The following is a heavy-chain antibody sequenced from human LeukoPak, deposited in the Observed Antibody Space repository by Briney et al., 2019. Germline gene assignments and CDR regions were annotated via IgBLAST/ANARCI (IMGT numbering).Heavy chain of an antibody. CDR3: VRTPPNWGFDY. CDR1: GYTFTTHD. V-gene: IGHV1-8*01. J-gene: IGHJ4*02. Sequence: ASVKVSCKASGYTFTTHDINWVRQATGQGLEWLGWMSPNSGDTGYAQKFQGRVTMTSDSSISTAYMELSSLRSGDTAIYYCVRTPPNWGFDYWGQGTLVTVSS. CDR2: MSPNSGDT. D-gene: IGHD7-27*01.